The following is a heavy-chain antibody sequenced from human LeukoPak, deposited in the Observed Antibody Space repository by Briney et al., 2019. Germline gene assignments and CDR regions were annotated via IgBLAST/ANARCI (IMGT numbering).Heavy chain of an antibody. J-gene: IGHJ4*02. Sequence: SETLSLTCTVSGGSISSSTYCWGWIRQPPGKGLEWIGSFYYSGSTYYNPSLKSRVTISVDTSKNQFSLKLSSVTAADTAVYYCARDYQGGYGDKTVDYWGQGTLVTVSS. V-gene: IGHV4-39*07. CDR2: FYYSGST. CDR3: ARDYQGGYGDKTVDY. CDR1: GGSISSSTYC. D-gene: IGHD5-18*01.